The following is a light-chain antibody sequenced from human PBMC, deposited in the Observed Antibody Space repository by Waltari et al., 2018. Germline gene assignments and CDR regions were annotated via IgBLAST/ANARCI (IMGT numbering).Light chain of an antibody. Sequence: SYVLTQPPSVSVAPGKTARITCGGSSIGRKSVHWYQQKPGQAPVLVISYDGDRSSGIPERFSGSNSGNTATRTISRVEAGDEAAYYCQVWDSSSDALVFGGGTKLTVL. V-gene: IGLV3-21*04. J-gene: IGLJ3*02. CDR2: YDG. CDR3: QVWDSSSDALV. CDR1: SIGRKS.